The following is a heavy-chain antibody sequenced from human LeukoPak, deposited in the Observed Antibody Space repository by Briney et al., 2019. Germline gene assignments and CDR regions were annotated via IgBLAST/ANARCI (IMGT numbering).Heavy chain of an antibody. J-gene: IGHJ4*02. CDR2: IEKDGREK. CDR3: VGGAGWQSDY. D-gene: IGHD2-15*01. Sequence: GGSLRLSCVASGFTFSSYWMNWVRQAPGKGPEWVANIEKDGREKNYVDYVKGRFTISRDNAKSSVYLQMNNLRAEETAVYYCVGGAGWQSDYWGQGTPVAVSS. V-gene: IGHV3-7*04. CDR1: GFTFSSYW.